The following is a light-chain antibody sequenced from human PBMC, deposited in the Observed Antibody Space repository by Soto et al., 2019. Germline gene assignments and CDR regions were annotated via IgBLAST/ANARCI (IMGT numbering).Light chain of an antibody. J-gene: IGKJ1*01. V-gene: IGKV3-20*01. Sequence: EIVLTQSPGSLSLSPGQRATLSCRASQSVVTTFFAWYQKKPGQAPRLLIYGASKRATDIPDRFSGSGSGTDFTLIISRLEPEDFAVYYCQQYMSSVTFGQGTKVEIK. CDR3: QQYMSSVT. CDR2: GAS. CDR1: QSVVTTF.